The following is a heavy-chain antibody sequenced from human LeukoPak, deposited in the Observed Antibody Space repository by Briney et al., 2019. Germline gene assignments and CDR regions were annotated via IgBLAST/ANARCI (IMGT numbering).Heavy chain of an antibody. CDR2: LNPGSGST. CDR1: GYSLSNSY. CDR3: AKDVTLGSWYGWFDP. J-gene: IGHJ5*02. V-gene: IGHV1-46*01. D-gene: IGHD6-13*01. Sequence: APVKVSCKTSGYSLSNSYMHWVRQAPGQGLEWMGVLNPGSGSTSYAQKFQDRVTMTTDMSTSTVYMELSSLRFEDTAVYYCAKDVTLGSWYGWFDPWGQGTLVIVSS.